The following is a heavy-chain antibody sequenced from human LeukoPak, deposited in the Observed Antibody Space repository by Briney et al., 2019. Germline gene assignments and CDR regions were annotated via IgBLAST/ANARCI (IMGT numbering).Heavy chain of an antibody. CDR2: ISGSGGST. CDR3: AKDHYYDSSGPSRDY. J-gene: IGHJ4*02. CDR1: GFTFSSYA. V-gene: IGHV3-23*01. Sequence: GGSLRLSCAASGFTFSSYAMSWVRQAPGKGLEWVSAISGSGGSTYYAGSVKGRFTISRDNSKNTLYLQMNSLRAEDTAVYYCAKDHYYDSSGPSRDYWGQGTLVTVSS. D-gene: IGHD3-22*01.